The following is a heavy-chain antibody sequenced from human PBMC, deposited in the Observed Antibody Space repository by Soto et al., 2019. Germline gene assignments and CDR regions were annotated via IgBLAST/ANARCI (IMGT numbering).Heavy chain of an antibody. J-gene: IGHJ6*02. V-gene: IGHV4-31*03. CDR2: IYYSGST. CDR1: GGSISSGGYY. D-gene: IGHD3-3*01. CDR3: ARESVTIFGVVIRSGGMDV. Sequence: QVQLQESGPGLVKPSQTLSLTCTVSGGSISSGGYYWSWIRQHPGKGLEWVGYIYYSGSTYYNPSLKSRVTISVDTSKNQFSLKLSSVTAADTAVYYCARESVTIFGVVIRSGGMDVWGQGTTVTVSS.